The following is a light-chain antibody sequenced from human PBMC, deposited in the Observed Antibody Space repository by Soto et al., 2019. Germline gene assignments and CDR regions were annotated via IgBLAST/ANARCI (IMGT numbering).Light chain of an antibody. CDR3: LQDFKYPRT. V-gene: IGKV1-6*01. Sequence: AIQMTQSPSSLSGAVGGRVTITCRASQGIKNDLNWHQQKPGKAPQLLIYGASTLQRGVPSRFSGSGSGIDFTLTISSLQPEDFATYYCLQDFKYPRTFGPGT. CDR1: QGIKND. J-gene: IGKJ3*01. CDR2: GAS.